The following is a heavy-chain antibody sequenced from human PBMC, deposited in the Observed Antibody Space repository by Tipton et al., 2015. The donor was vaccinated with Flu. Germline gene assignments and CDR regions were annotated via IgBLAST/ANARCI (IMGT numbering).Heavy chain of an antibody. CDR2: IHYSGSP. V-gene: IGHV4-61*09. CDR3: ARRDYSNYVSDPKNWFDP. D-gene: IGHD4-11*01. J-gene: IGHJ5*02. CDR1: GGSITSDTYY. Sequence: TLSLTCTVSGGSITSDTYYWHWIRQPAGKGLEWIGNIHYSGSPHYNPSLKSRVTISVDTSKNQFSLRLSSVTAADTAVYYCARRDYSNYVSDPKNWFDPWGQGTLVTVSS.